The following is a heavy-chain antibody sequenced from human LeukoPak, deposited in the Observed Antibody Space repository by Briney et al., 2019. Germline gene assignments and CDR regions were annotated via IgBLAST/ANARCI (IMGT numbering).Heavy chain of an antibody. Sequence: SVKVSCKASGDSVSHDISWVRQAPGPGFEWMGGIIPMSRTTDYAQKFRDRVTITTDESTSTVYMEVRSLSFEDTAIYYCASDSGSGMYYMDVWGKGTTVAVAS. J-gene: IGHJ6*03. CDR2: IIPMSRTT. V-gene: IGHV1-69*05. D-gene: IGHD3-10*01. CDR3: ASDSGSGMYYMDV. CDR1: GDSVSHD.